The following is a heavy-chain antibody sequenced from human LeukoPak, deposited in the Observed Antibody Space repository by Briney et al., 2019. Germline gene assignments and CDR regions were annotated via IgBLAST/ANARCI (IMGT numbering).Heavy chain of an antibody. CDR3: ATPYYRPARYYYDSGGRRFDY. CDR1: GGSFSGYY. CDR2: INHSGST. J-gene: IGHJ4*02. Sequence: SSETLSLTCAVYGGSFSGYYWSWIRQPPGKGLEWMGEINHSGSTNYNPSLKSRVTISVDTPKNQFSLKLSSVTAADTAVYYCATPYYRPARYYYDSGGRRFDYWGQGTLVTVSS. D-gene: IGHD3-22*01. V-gene: IGHV4-34*01.